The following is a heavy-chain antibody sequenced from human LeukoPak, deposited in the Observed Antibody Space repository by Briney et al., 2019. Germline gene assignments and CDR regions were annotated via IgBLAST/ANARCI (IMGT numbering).Heavy chain of an antibody. J-gene: IGHJ4*02. CDR2: IRYDGSSK. CDR3: VKDGSLVTTVTTPYYFDY. D-gene: IGHD4-17*01. V-gene: IGHV3-30*02. CDR1: GFTFSSYG. Sequence: GGSLRLSCAASGFTFSSYGMHWVRQAPGKGLEWVAFIRYDGSSKYCADSVKGRFTISRDNSKNTLYLQMNSLRAEDTAVYYCVKDGSLVTTVTTPYYFDYWGQGTLVTVSS.